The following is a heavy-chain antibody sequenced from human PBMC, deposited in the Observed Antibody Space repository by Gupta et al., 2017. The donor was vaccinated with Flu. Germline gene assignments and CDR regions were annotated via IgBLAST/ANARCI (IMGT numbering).Heavy chain of an antibody. D-gene: IGHD4-17*01. CDR1: GGSISSSSYY. J-gene: IGHJ4*02. CDR2: IYYSGST. Sequence: QLQLQESGPGLVKPSETLSLTCTVSGGSISSSSYYWGWIRQPPGKGLEWIGSIYYSGSTYYNPSLKSRVTISVDTSKNQFSLKLSSVTAADTAVYYCARHQIDYGGNSFDYWGQGTLVTVSS. CDR3: ARHQIDYGGNSFDY. V-gene: IGHV4-39*01.